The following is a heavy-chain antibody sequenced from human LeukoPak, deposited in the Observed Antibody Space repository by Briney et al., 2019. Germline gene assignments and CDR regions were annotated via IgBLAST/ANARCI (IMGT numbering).Heavy chain of an antibody. CDR3: ARLFGYSYGFD. CDR1: GFTVSSNY. Sequence: GGSLRLSCAASGFTVSSNYMSWVRQAPGKGLEWVSVIYSGGSTYYADSVKGRFTISRGNSKNTLYLQMNSLRAEDTAVYYCARLFGYSYGFDWGQGTLVTVSS. CDR2: IYSGGST. J-gene: IGHJ4*02. V-gene: IGHV3-53*01. D-gene: IGHD5-18*01.